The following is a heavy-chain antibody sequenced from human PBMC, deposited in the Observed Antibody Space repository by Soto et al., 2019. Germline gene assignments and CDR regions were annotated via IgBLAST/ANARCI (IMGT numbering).Heavy chain of an antibody. CDR3: ARGVTAGVDY. CDR2: MQPSSGRT. V-gene: IGHV1-8*01. Sequence: SVKVSCKASGYSFTGLDINWVRQTTGQGLEWMGWMQPSSGRTGYAQKFQGRATMTRDTSINTAYMELSSLTSDDTAFYYCARGVTAGVDYWGQGPLGTVSS. CDR1: GYSFTGLD. D-gene: IGHD1-26*01. J-gene: IGHJ4*02.